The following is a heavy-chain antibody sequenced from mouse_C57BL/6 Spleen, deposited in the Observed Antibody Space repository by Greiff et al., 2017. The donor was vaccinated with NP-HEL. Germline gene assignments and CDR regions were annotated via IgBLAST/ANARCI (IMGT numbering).Heavy chain of an antibody. CDR3: TREGDYYGSSYDY. V-gene: IGHV5-9-1*02. J-gene: IGHJ2*01. Sequence: EVKLMESGEGLVKPGGSLKLSCAASGFTFSSYAMSWVRQTPEKRLEWVAYISSGGDYIYYVDTVKGRFTISRDNARNTLYLQMSSLKSEDTAMYYCTREGDYYGSSYDYWGQGTTLTVSS. D-gene: IGHD1-1*01. CDR2: ISSGGDYI. CDR1: GFTFSSYA.